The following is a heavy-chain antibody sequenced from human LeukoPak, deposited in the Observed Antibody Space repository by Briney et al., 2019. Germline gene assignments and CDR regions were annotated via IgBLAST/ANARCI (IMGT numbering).Heavy chain of an antibody. CDR2: INPNSGGT. CDR1: GYTFTGYY. J-gene: IGHJ4*02. Sequence: ASVKVSCKASGYTFTGYYMHWVRQAPGQGLEWMGWINPNSGGTNYAQKFQGRVTITRNTSISTAYMELSSLRSEDTAVYYCARDFFHRYYDSSGRAFDYWGQGTLVTVSS. CDR3: ARDFFHRYYDSSGRAFDY. V-gene: IGHV1-2*02. D-gene: IGHD3-22*01.